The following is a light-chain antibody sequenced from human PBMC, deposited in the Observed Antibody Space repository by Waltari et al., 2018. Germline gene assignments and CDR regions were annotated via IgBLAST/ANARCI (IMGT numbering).Light chain of an antibody. CDR3: SSYTSSSTWV. CDR2: DVS. V-gene: IGLV2-14*01. Sequence: QSALTQPASVCGSPGQSITISCTGTSSDVGGYNYVSWYQQHPGKAPKVMLYDVSKRPSGVSNRFSGSKSGNTASLTISGLQAEDEADYYCSSYTSSSTWVFGGGTKLTVL. CDR1: SSDVGGYNY. J-gene: IGLJ3*02.